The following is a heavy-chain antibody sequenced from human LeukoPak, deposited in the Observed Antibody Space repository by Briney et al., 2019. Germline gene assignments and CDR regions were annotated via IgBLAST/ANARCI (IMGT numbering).Heavy chain of an antibody. Sequence: ASVKVSCKASGYMFTGYHMHWVRQAPGQGLEWMGWISLNSGGTSYAQTFEGRVTMTRDTSISTAYMELSRLGSADTAVYYCAKEGGGLDYWGQGTLVTVSS. CDR2: ISLNSGGT. CDR1: GYMFTGYH. D-gene: IGHD3-16*01. V-gene: IGHV1-2*02. J-gene: IGHJ4*02. CDR3: AKEGGGLDY.